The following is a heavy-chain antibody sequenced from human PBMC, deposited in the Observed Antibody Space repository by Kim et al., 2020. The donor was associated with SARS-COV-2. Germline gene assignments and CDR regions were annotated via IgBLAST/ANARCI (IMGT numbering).Heavy chain of an antibody. V-gene: IGHV4-61*01. Sequence: SETLSLTCTVSGGSVSSGSYYWSWIRQPPGKGLEWIGYIYYSGSTNYNPSLKSRVTISVDTSKNQFSLKLSSVTAADTAVYYCAREGRPHPLLDPWGQGTLVTVSS. CDR2: IYYSGST. CDR3: AREGRPHPLLDP. J-gene: IGHJ5*02. CDR1: GGSVSSGSYY. D-gene: IGHD6-25*01.